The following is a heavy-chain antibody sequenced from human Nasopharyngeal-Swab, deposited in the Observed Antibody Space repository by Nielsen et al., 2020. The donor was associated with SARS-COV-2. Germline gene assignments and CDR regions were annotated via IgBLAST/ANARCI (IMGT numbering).Heavy chain of an antibody. CDR2: IWHDGSHE. Sequence: VRQMPGKGLEWVANIWHDGSHENYVDSVKGRFTISRDNSKKTLYLQMNGLRAEDTATYYCTRNAGSGTRQSWFDPWGQGTLVTVSS. J-gene: IGHJ5*02. D-gene: IGHD3-10*01. CDR3: TRNAGSGTRQSWFDP. V-gene: IGHV3-33*01.